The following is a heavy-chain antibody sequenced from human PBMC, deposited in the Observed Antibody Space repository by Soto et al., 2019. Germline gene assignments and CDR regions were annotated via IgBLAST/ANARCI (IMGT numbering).Heavy chain of an antibody. CDR1: GYTFSTYG. CDR2: TVATTGST. CDR3: ARVAGYGSGSRHFDS. Sequence: QVQLVQSGAEVTEPGASVKLSCKTSGYTFSTYGLTWVRQAPGQGLEWMGWTVATTGSTIYAQDFQGRVTVTTDRSINTGYLELKSLTSDDTALYYCARVAGYGSGSRHFDSWGQGTLVTVSS. J-gene: IGHJ4*02. V-gene: IGHV1-18*01. D-gene: IGHD3-10*01.